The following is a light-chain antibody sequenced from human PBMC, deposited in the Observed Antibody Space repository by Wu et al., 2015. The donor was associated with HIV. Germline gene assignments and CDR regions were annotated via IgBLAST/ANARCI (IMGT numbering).Light chain of an antibody. CDR1: QSISSW. J-gene: IGKJ1*01. V-gene: IGKV1-5*03. CDR2: KAS. CDR3: QQYKNDLWT. Sequence: DIQMTQSPSTLSASVGDRVTITCRASQSISSWLAWYQQKPGEAPKLLIYKASSLESGVPSRFSGSGSGTEFTLTISNLQPDDFATYYCQQYKNDLWTFGQGTKVEIK.